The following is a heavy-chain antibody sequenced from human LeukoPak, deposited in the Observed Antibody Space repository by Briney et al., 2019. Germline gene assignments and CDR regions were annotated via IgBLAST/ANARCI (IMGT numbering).Heavy chain of an antibody. J-gene: IGHJ4*02. CDR1: GFTFSNYA. CDR2: ITGSGGST. D-gene: IGHD3-9*01. CDR3: AKWGDYDVLTGYYVSDY. V-gene: IGHV3-23*01. Sequence: PGGSLRLSCAASGFTFSNYAMSWVRQAPGKGLEWVSAITGSGGSTYYADSVKGRFTISRDNSKNTLYLQMNSLRAEDTDVYYCAKWGDYDVLTGYYVSDYWGQGTLVTVSS.